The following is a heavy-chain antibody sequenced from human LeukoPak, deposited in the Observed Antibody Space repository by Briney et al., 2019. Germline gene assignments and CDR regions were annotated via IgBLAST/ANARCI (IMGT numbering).Heavy chain of an antibody. CDR2: ISGSGGST. CDR1: GFTFSSYA. Sequence: PGASLRLSCAASGFTFSSYAMSWVRQAPGKGLEGVSAISGSGGSTYYADSVKGRFTISRDNSKNTLYLQMNSLRAEDTAVYYCAKDRSTYYYDSSGYYYDYWGQGTLVTVSS. CDR3: AKDRSTYYYDSSGYYYDY. D-gene: IGHD3-22*01. J-gene: IGHJ4*02. V-gene: IGHV3-23*01.